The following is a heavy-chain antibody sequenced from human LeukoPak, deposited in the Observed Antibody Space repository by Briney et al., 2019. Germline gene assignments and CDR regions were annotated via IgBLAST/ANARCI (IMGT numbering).Heavy chain of an antibody. CDR3: ARDWYYYGSGNIIFDY. Sequence: SETLSLTCTVSGYSISSGYYWGWIRQPPGKGLEWIGSIYHSGSTYYNPSLKSRVTISVDASKNQFSLKLSSVTAADTAVYYCARDWYYYGSGNIIFDYWGQGTLVTVSS. CDR1: GYSISSGYY. J-gene: IGHJ4*02. V-gene: IGHV4-38-2*02. CDR2: IYHSGST. D-gene: IGHD3-10*01.